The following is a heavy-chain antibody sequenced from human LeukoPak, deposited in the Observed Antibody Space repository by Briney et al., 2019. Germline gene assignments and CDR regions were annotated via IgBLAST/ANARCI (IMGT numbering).Heavy chain of an antibody. CDR1: GFTFSSYG. Sequence: GRSLRLSCAASGFTFSSYGMHWVRQAPGKGLEWAAVIWYDGSNKYYAGSVKGRFTISRDNSKNTLYLQMNSLRAEDTAVYYCARGQWLDLYWGQGTLVTVSS. J-gene: IGHJ4*02. CDR3: ARGQWLDLY. D-gene: IGHD6-19*01. CDR2: IWYDGSNK. V-gene: IGHV3-33*01.